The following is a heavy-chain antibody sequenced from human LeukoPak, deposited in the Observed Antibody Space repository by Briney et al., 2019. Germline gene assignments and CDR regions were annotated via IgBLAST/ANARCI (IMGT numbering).Heavy chain of an antibody. CDR2: FDPEDGET. V-gene: IGHV1-24*01. J-gene: IGHJ4*02. Sequence: ASVKVSCKVSGYTLTELSMHWVRQAPGKGLEWMGGFDPEDGETIYAQKFKGRVTMTEDTSTDTAYMELSSLRSEDTAVYYCASRFVAKSGSYYTNDYWGQGTLVTVSS. CDR1: GYTLTELS. D-gene: IGHD1-26*01. CDR3: ASRFVAKSGSYYTNDY.